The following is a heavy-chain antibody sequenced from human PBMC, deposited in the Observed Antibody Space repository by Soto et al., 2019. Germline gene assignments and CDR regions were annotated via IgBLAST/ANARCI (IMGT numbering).Heavy chain of an antibody. CDR1: GFTFNTYS. J-gene: IGHJ6*02. D-gene: IGHD2-21*02. CDR2: IWYDGTQK. CDR3: ASLGVGDWANYYYYYGMDV. Sequence: GGSLRLSCEASGFTFNTYSMHWVRQPPGKGLEWLAAIWYDGTQKYYADSVKGRFIISRDNSKNTLFLQMNSLRAEDTAVYYCASLGVGDWANYYYYYGMDVWGQGTTVTVSS. V-gene: IGHV3-33*01.